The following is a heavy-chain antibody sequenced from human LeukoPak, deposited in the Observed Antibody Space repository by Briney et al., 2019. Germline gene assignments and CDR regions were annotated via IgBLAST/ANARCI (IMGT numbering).Heavy chain of an antibody. Sequence: AGGSLRLSCAASGFTFSSYAMSWVRQAPGKGLEWVSAISSSGGSTYYADSVKGRFTISRDNSKNTLYLQMNSLRAEDTAVYYCAKGLWFGSYPDYWGQGTLVTVSS. D-gene: IGHD3-10*01. CDR3: AKGLWFGSYPDY. J-gene: IGHJ4*02. CDR1: GFTFSSYA. V-gene: IGHV3-23*01. CDR2: ISSSGGST.